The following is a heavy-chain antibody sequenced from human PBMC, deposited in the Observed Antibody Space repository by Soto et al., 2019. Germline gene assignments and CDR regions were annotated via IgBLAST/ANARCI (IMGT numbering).Heavy chain of an antibody. V-gene: IGHV2-5*02. D-gene: IGHD6-6*01. Sequence: QITLKESGPTLVKPTQTLTLTCTFSGFSLSTSGVDVGWIRQPPGKALEWLALIYWDDDKRYSPSLNNRLTITKGTSRNQVVLTMTNMDPLDTATYYCAHRRPYSNSPEYFFDYWGQGILVTLSS. CDR2: IYWDDDK. CDR3: AHRRPYSNSPEYFFDY. J-gene: IGHJ4*02. CDR1: GFSLSTSGVD.